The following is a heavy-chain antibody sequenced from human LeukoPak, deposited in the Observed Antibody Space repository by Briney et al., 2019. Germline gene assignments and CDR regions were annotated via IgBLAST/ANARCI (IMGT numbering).Heavy chain of an antibody. CDR3: AKIPGYGDYSDY. Sequence: PGGSLRLSCAASGFTFSSYAMSWVRQAPGKGLEWVSAISGSGGSTYYADSVKGRFTISRDNSKNTLYLQMNSLRAEDTAEYYCAKIPGYGDYSDYWGQGTLVTVSS. V-gene: IGHV3-23*01. J-gene: IGHJ4*02. CDR1: GFTFSSYA. D-gene: IGHD4-17*01. CDR2: ISGSGGST.